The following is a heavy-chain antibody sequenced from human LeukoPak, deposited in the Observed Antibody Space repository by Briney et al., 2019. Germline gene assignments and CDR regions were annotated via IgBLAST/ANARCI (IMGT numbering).Heavy chain of an antibody. J-gene: IGHJ4*02. CDR2: IYYSGST. V-gene: IGHV4-59*01. CDR1: GGSISSYY. Sequence: SETLSLTCTVSGGSISSYYWSWIRQPPGKGLEWVGYIYYSGSTNYNPSLKSRVTISVDTSKNQFSLKLSSVTAADTAVYYCARDHGIVGATIGFDYWGQGTLVTVSS. D-gene: IGHD1-26*01. CDR3: ARDHGIVGATIGFDY.